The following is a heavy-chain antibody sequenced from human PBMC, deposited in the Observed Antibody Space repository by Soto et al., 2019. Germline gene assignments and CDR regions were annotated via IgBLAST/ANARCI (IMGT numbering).Heavy chain of an antibody. CDR3: ARYDFVSYCFDL. CDR2: MIYRGTA. V-gene: IGHV4-59*01. CDR1: GPSITSYY. J-gene: IGHJ4*02. Sequence: PSETLSLTCSVSGPSITSYYWSWIRLPPGKILEWIGYMIYRGTANYNPSLKSRVTISVATSKNQFSLNLSSVSTADTAMYVCARYDFVSYCFDLWGPRXLVTVYS. D-gene: IGHD3-3*01.